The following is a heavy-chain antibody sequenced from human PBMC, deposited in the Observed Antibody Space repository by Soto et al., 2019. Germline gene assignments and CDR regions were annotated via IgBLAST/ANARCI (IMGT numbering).Heavy chain of an antibody. D-gene: IGHD3-22*01. CDR1: GGSIRSYY. J-gene: IGHJ5*02. CDR3: ARDLDYYDTSGYHGGRFDP. V-gene: IGHV4-4*07. CDR2: IYISGST. Sequence: SETLSLTCTVSGGSIRSYYWSWIRQPAGKGLEWIGRIYISGSTNYNPSLKSRVTMSVHTSKNQLSLKLSSVTAADTAVYYCARDLDYYDTSGYHGGRFDPWGQGTLVTVSS.